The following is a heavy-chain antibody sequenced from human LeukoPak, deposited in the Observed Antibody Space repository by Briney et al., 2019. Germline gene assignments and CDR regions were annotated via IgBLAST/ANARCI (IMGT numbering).Heavy chain of an antibody. Sequence: PSETLSLTCTVSGGSISSSSYYWGWIRQPPGQGLKWIGSIYYSGSTYYNPSLKSRVTILVDTSKNQFSLKLSSVIAADTAVYYCARVGGYSSSWYPSKKFDYWGQGTLVTVSS. D-gene: IGHD6-13*01. CDR2: IYYSGST. CDR1: GGSISSSSYY. CDR3: ARVGGYSSSWYPSKKFDY. J-gene: IGHJ4*02. V-gene: IGHV4-39*01.